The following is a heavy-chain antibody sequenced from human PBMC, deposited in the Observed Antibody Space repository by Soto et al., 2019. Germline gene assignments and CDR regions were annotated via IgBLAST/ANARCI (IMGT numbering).Heavy chain of an antibody. V-gene: IGHV3-64D*08. CDR2: ISSNGGST. CDR1: GVTFSSYA. D-gene: IGHD5-12*01. J-gene: IGHJ3*02. Sequence: QPGGSLRLSCSASGVTFSSYAMHWVRQAPGKGLEYVSAISSNGGSTYYADSVKGRFTISRDNSKNTLYLQMSSLRAEDTAVYYCVNLMYGYNDQDAFDIWGQGTMVTVSS. CDR3: VNLMYGYNDQDAFDI.